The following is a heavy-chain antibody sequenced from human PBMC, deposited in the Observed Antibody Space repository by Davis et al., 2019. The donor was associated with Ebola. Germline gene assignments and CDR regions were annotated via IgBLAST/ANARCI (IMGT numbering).Heavy chain of an antibody. Sequence: LRLSCTVPGGSISSGDYYWSWIRQPAGKGLEWIGRIYTSGSTNYNPSLKSRVTISVDTSKNQFSLKLSSVTAADTAVYYCARVSGSYFNLEWGQGTLVTVSS. CDR1: GGSISSGDYY. CDR2: IYTSGST. V-gene: IGHV4-61*02. J-gene: IGHJ4*02. D-gene: IGHD1-26*01. CDR3: ARVSGSYFNLE.